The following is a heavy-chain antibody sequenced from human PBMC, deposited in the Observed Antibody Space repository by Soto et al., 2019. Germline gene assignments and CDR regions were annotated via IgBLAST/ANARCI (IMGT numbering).Heavy chain of an antibody. CDR2: IKEDGSER. J-gene: IGHJ4*02. CDR1: GFSFGNYW. V-gene: IGHV3-7*03. CDR3: AKEGPVPASDLYRLIGGYFDS. Sequence: GGSLRLSCAVSGFSFGNYWMSWVRQAPGKGLEWLASIKEDGSERYYLDSVKGRFTISRDNAKDSLSLQMNSLRAEDTAIYYCAKEGPVPASDLYRLIGGYFDSWGQGTLVTVSS. D-gene: IGHD3-16*02.